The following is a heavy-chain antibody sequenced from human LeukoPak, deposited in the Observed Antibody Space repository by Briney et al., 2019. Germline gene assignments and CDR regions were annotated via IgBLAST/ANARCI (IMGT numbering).Heavy chain of an antibody. Sequence: GGSLRLSCAASGFTFRSYDIHWVRQAPGKGLEWVALIRYDGSNKYYADSVKGRFTISRDNSKNTLYLQMDSLRAEDTAVYYCAKDLGITIFGVVIPGTFAIWGQGTMVTVSS. CDR2: IRYDGSNK. CDR3: AKDLGITIFGVVIPGTFAI. CDR1: GFTFRSYD. D-gene: IGHD3-3*01. J-gene: IGHJ3*02. V-gene: IGHV3-30*02.